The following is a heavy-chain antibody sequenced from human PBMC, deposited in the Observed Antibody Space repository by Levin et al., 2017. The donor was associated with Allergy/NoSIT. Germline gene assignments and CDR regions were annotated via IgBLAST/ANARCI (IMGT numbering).Heavy chain of an antibody. CDR3: ARFVVTPVSYFYMDV. J-gene: IGHJ6*03. Sequence: ASVKVSCKASGYTFKNYGISWVRQAPGQGLEWMGWISTHNGNTNYAQSFQGRVTRTTDTSTSTADMELRRPISDDTAVYYCARFVVTPVSYFYMDVWGKGTTVTVSS. CDR1: GYTFKNYG. CDR2: ISTHNGNT. D-gene: IGHD2-2*01. V-gene: IGHV1-18*01.